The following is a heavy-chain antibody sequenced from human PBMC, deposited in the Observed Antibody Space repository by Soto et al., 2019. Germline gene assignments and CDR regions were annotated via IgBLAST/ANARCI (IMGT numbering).Heavy chain of an antibody. CDR3: ASYYYDSSGYGLNWFDP. D-gene: IGHD3-22*01. J-gene: IGHJ5*02. CDR1: GGSISSGDYY. CDR2: IYYSGST. V-gene: IGHV4-30-4*01. Sequence: PSETLSLTCTVCGGSISSGDYYWSWIRQPPGKGLEWIGYIYYSGSTYYNPSLKSRVTISVDTSKNQFSLKLSSVTAADTAVYYCASYYYDSSGYGLNWFDPWGQGTLVTVSS.